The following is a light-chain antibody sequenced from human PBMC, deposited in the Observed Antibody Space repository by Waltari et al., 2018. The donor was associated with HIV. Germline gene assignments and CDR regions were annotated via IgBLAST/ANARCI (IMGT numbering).Light chain of an antibody. V-gene: IGLV3-1*01. CDR2: QDS. Sequence: SYELTQPPSVSVSPGQTASITCPAAKVGDTYACWYQQKPGQSPVLVIYQDSKRPSGIPERFSGSNSGNTATLTISGTQAMDEADYYCQAWDSSTAVFGGGTKLTVL. CDR3: QAWDSSTAV. CDR1: KVGDTY. J-gene: IGLJ2*01.